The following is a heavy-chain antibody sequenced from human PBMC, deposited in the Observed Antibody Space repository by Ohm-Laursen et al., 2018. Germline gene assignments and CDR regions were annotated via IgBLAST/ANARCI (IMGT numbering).Heavy chain of an antibody. CDR1: GGSISSYY. V-gene: IGHV4-4*07. J-gene: IGHJ4*02. CDR3: AREPLLRYYFDY. D-gene: IGHD5-12*01. Sequence: PPGTLSLTCTVSGGSISSYYWSWIRQPAGKGLEWIGRIYTNGITNYNPPLKSRVTMSVDTSKNQFSLKLISVTAADTAVYYCAREPLLRYYFDYWGQGTLVTVSS. CDR2: IYTNGIT.